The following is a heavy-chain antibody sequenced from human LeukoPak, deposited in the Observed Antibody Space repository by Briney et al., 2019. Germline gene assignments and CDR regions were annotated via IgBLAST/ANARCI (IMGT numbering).Heavy chain of an antibody. V-gene: IGHV3-7*01. J-gene: IGHJ4*02. Sequence: GGSLRLSCAASGFTFSSYWMSWVRQAPGKGLEWVANIKQDGSEKYYVDSVKGRFTISRDNAKNSLYLQMNSLRAEDTAVYYCARDNSGWYGSWFDYWGQGTLVTVSS. D-gene: IGHD6-19*01. CDR1: GFTFSSYW. CDR3: ARDNSGWYGSWFDY. CDR2: IKQDGSEK.